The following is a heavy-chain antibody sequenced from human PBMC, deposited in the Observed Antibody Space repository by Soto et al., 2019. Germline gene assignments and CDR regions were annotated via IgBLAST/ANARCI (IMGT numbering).Heavy chain of an antibody. V-gene: IGHV1-3*01. CDR3: ARDVFSSAWPYYMDV. CDR1: GYTFTSYA. D-gene: IGHD6-19*01. J-gene: IGHJ6*03. CDR2: INADNGNT. Sequence: QVQLVQSGAEVKKPGASVHVSCKTSGYTFTSYAINWVRQAPGQRLEWMGWINADNGNTKYSQKFQGRVTITRDTSASTAYMELSSLRSEDTAIYYCARDVFSSAWPYYMDVWGKGTTVTVSS.